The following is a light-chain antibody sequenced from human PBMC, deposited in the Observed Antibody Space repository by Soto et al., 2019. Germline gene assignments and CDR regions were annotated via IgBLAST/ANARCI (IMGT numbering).Light chain of an antibody. CDR1: QSISSY. CDR3: QQSYSTPQT. Sequence: DIQMTQSPSSLCASVGDRVTLTCRASQSISSYLNWYQQKPGKAPKLLIYAAYSLQSGVTSRFSGSGSGTDFPLTISSLQPEDFATYYCQQSYSTPQTVGQVTKVEIK. CDR2: AAY. V-gene: IGKV1-39*01. J-gene: IGKJ1*01.